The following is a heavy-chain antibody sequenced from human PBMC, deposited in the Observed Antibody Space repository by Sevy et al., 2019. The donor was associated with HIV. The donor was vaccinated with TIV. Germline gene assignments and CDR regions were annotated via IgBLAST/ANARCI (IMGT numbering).Heavy chain of an antibody. CDR2: MNPNSGNT. V-gene: IGHV1-8*01. CDR1: GYTFTSYD. J-gene: IGHJ4*02. CDR3: ARAGRRYYGSGSYGKY. D-gene: IGHD3-10*01. Sequence: ASVKVSCKASGYTFTSYDINWVRQATGQGLEWMGWMNPNSGNTGYAQKFQGRVTMTRHTSISTAYMELSSLRSEDTAVYYCARAGRRYYGSGSYGKYWGQGTLVTVSS.